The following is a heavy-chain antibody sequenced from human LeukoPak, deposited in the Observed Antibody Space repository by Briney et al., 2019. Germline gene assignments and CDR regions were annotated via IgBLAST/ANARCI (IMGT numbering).Heavy chain of an antibody. D-gene: IGHD2-2*01. Sequence: GGSLRLSCAASGFTFSSYAMSWVRQAPGKGLEWVSAISGSGGSTYYADSVKGRFTISRDNSKNTLYLQMNSLRAEDTAVYYCAKACGVTSCYSRFDYWGQGTLVTVSS. J-gene: IGHJ4*02. V-gene: IGHV3-23*01. CDR1: GFTFSSYA. CDR2: ISGSGGST. CDR3: AKACGVTSCYSRFDY.